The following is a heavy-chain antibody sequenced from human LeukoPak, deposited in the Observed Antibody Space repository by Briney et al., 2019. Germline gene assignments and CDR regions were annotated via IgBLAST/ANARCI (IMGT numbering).Heavy chain of an antibody. CDR1: GGSFSGYY. CDR3: ASMVQGP. Sequence: SETLSLTCAVYGGSFSGYYWSWIRRPPGKGLEWIGEINHSGSTNYNPSLKSRVTISVDTSKNQFSLKLSSVTAADTAVYYCASMVQGPWGQGTLVTVSS. V-gene: IGHV4-34*01. CDR2: INHSGST. J-gene: IGHJ5*02. D-gene: IGHD3-10*01.